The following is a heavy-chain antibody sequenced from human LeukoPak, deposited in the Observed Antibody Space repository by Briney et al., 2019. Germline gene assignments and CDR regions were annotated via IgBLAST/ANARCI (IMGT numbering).Heavy chain of an antibody. CDR1: GYSFTSYW. J-gene: IGHJ5*02. CDR3: ATTGYCSGGSCYENWFDP. Sequence: GGSLQISCKGSGYSFTSYWISWVRQMAGRGREGMGGIVPSDSYTNYSPSFQGHVTISADKSISTAYLQWSSLKASDTAMYYCATTGYCSGGSCYENWFDPWGQGTLVTVSS. CDR2: IVPSDSYT. D-gene: IGHD2-15*01. V-gene: IGHV5-10-1*01.